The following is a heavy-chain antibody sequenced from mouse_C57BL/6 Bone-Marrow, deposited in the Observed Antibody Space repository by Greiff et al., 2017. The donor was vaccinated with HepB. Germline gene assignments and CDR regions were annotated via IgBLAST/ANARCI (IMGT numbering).Heavy chain of an antibody. CDR1: GYAFSSYW. V-gene: IGHV1-80*01. CDR2: IYPGDGDT. Sequence: QVQLQQSGAELVKPGASVKISCKASGYAFSSYWMNWVKQRPGKGLEWIGQIYPGDGDTNYNGKFKGKATLTADKSSSTAYMQLSSLTSEDSAVYFCASSTIYYYGSSPYYYAMDYWGQGTSVTVSS. CDR3: ASSTIYYYGSSPYYYAMDY. D-gene: IGHD1-1*01. J-gene: IGHJ4*01.